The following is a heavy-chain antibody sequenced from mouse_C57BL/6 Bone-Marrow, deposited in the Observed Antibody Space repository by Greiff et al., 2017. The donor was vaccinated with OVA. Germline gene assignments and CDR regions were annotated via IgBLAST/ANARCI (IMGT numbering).Heavy chain of an antibody. CDR3: ARSRDGYSFAY. J-gene: IGHJ3*01. CDR2: IYPGGGYT. D-gene: IGHD2-3*01. Sequence: QVQLKESGAELVRPGTSVKMSCKASGYTFTNYWIGWAKQRPGHGLEWIGDIYPGGGYTNYNEKFKGKATLTADKSSSTAYMQFSSLTSEDSAIYYCARSRDGYSFAYWGQGTLVTVSA. CDR1: GYTFTNYW. V-gene: IGHV1-63*01.